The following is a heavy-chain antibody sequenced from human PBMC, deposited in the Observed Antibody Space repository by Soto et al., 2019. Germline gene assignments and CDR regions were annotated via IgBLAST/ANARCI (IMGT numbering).Heavy chain of an antibody. J-gene: IGHJ6*02. CDR2: IYYSGST. CDR3: ARSHTNDYYYYGMDV. CDR1: GGSISSGDYY. V-gene: IGHV4-30-4*01. Sequence: QVQLQESGPGLVKPSQTLSLTCTVSGGSISSGDYYWSWIRQPPGKGLEWIGYIYYSGSTYYNPYLKSRVTLSVDTSKNQISLKLSSVTAADTAVYYCARSHTNDYYYYGMDVWGQGTTVTVSS. D-gene: IGHD2-21*01.